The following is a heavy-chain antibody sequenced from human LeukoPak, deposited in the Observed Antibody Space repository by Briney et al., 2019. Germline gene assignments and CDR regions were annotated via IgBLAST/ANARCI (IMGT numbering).Heavy chain of an antibody. CDR2: ISSSSDYI. V-gene: IGHV3-21*01. Sequence: GGSLRLSCAASGFTFNNYIMNWVRQAPGKGLEWVSSISSSSDYIYYADSVKGRFTISRDNAKNSLYLQMNSLRAEDMAVYYCARVAYDSSGYYPYYFDYWGQGTLVTVSS. CDR3: ARVAYDSSGYYPYYFDY. D-gene: IGHD3-22*01. CDR1: GFTFNNYI. J-gene: IGHJ4*02.